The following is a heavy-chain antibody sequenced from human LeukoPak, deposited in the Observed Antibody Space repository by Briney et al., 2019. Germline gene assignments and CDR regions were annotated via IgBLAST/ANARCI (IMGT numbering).Heavy chain of an antibody. Sequence: PGGSLRLSCAASGFTFSGYYMSWIRQAPGGGLEWVSYISGSSSYTNYADSVKGRFTISRDNAKNSLSLQMNSLRAEDTAVYYCARVRGSYTSGYYSIDYWGQGTLVTVSS. CDR1: GFTFSGYY. D-gene: IGHD6-19*01. V-gene: IGHV3-11*06. J-gene: IGHJ4*02. CDR3: ARVRGSYTSGYYSIDY. CDR2: ISGSSSYT.